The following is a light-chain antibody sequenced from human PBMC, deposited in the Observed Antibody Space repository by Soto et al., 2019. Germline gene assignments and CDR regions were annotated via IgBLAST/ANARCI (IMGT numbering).Light chain of an antibody. V-gene: IGLV1-44*01. CDR2: SSD. Sequence: QSVLTQPPSASGTPGQRVTISCSGSSSNIGRNTVKWYRQLPGTAPKLLIGSSDQRPSGVTDRFSPSQSGTSASLAISGLQAEDEADYICAAWDDSLNAWAFGGGTKLTVL. CDR1: SSNIGRNT. CDR3: AAWDDSLNAWA. J-gene: IGLJ3*02.